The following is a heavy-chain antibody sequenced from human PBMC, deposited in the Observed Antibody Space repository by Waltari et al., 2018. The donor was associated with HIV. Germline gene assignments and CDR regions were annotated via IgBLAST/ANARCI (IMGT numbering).Heavy chain of an antibody. J-gene: IGHJ4*02. CDR2: IYYSGST. CDR1: GGSISSSSYS. Sequence: QLQLQESGPGLVKPSETLSLTCTVSGGSISSSSYSWGWIRQPPGKGLEWIGSIYYSGSTYYNPSLKSRVTISVDTSKNQFSLKLSSVTAADTAVYYCARGGGYSPYYFDYWGQGTLVTVSS. CDR3: ARGGGYSPYYFDY. V-gene: IGHV4-39*07. D-gene: IGHD5-12*01.